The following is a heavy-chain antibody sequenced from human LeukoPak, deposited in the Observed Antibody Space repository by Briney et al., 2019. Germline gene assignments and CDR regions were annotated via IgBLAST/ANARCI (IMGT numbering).Heavy chain of an antibody. J-gene: IGHJ4*02. V-gene: IGHV3-48*03. CDR3: ARPPIGAAGGYFDH. D-gene: IGHD6-13*01. CDR1: GFTVTNYA. CDR2: ISSSGTTV. Sequence: GGSLRLSCAASGFTVTNYAMYWVRQASGKGLEWVSYISSSGTTVYYADSVKGRFTISRDNAKNSLYLQMNSLRAEDTAVYYCARPPIGAAGGYFDHWGQGTLVTFSS.